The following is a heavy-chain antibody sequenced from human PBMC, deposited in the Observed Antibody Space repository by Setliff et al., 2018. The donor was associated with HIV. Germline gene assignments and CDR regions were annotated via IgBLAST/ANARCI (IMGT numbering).Heavy chain of an antibody. J-gene: IGHJ4*02. V-gene: IGHV3-23*01. D-gene: IGHD3-9*01. CDR2: VHSSGGRT. CDR1: GFTFSSSA. Sequence: PGGSLRLSCAASGFTFSSSAMNWVRQAPGKGLEWVSAVHSSGGRTYYADSVRGRFTISRDNSKNTLYLQMNSLRAKDTAVYYCANSYFDWLPFDYWGQGTLVTVSS. CDR3: ANSYFDWLPFDY.